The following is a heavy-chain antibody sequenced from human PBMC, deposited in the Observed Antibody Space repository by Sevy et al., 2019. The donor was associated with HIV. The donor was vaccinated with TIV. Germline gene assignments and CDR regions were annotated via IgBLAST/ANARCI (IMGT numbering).Heavy chain of an antibody. Sequence: GGSLRLSCAASGFIFNNYDMYWIRQAPGKGLEWVATVSYDGADKDYADIVKGRFTISRDSSRSMLYLQMSSLRPEDTGVYFCAKDMVDCSGGTCCSGAVSPFESWGQGTLVTVSS. J-gene: IGHJ4*02. D-gene: IGHD2-15*01. V-gene: IGHV3-30*18. CDR1: GFIFNNYD. CDR2: VSYDGADK. CDR3: AKDMVDCSGGTCCSGAVSPFES.